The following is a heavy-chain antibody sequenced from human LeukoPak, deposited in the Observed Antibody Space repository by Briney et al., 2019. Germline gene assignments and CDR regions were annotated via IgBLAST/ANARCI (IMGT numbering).Heavy chain of an antibody. CDR3: ARDRDGYNLGFDY. CDR2: INSDGSST. Sequence: PGGSLRLSCAASRFTFSSYWMHWVRQAPGKGLVWVSRINSDGSSTSYADSVKGRFTISRDNAKNTLYLQMNSLRAEDTAVYYCARDRDGYNLGFDYWGQGTLVTVSS. J-gene: IGHJ4*02. D-gene: IGHD5-24*01. CDR1: RFTFSSYW. V-gene: IGHV3-74*01.